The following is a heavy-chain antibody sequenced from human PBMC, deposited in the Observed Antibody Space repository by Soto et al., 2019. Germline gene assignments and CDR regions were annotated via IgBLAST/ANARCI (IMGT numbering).Heavy chain of an antibody. Sequence: PSETLSLTCTVSGGSTSSYYWSWIRQPPGKGLEWIGYIYYSGSTNYNPSLKSRVTISVDTSKNQFSLKLSSVTAADTAVYYCARHRDSDSSGYYSYYYGMDVWGQGTTVTVSS. J-gene: IGHJ6*02. CDR1: GGSTSSYY. V-gene: IGHV4-59*08. D-gene: IGHD3-22*01. CDR2: IYYSGST. CDR3: ARHRDSDSSGYYSYYYGMDV.